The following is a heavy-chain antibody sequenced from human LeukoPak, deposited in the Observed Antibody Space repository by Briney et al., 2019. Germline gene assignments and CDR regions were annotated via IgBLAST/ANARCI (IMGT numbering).Heavy chain of an antibody. CDR1: GYTFTGYY. V-gene: IGHV1-2*04. J-gene: IGHJ4*02. Sequence: ASVKVSCKASGYTFTGYYMHWVRQAPGQGLEWMGWINPNSGSTNYAQKFQGWVTMTRDTSISTAYMELSRLRSDDTAVYYCARDLEPAPRCKSGGNCYALYWGQGTLVTVSS. CDR3: ARDLEPAPRCKSGGNCYALY. CDR2: INPNSGST. D-gene: IGHD2-15*01.